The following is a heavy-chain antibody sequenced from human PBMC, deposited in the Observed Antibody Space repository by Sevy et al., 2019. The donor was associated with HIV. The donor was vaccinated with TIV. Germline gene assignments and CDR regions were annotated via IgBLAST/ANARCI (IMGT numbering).Heavy chain of an antibody. CDR2: ISAYNGNT. CDR3: ARVLYCSSTSCLYGLESRTRDYYYYYYMDV. D-gene: IGHD2-2*01. V-gene: IGHV1-18*01. Sequence: ASVKVSCKASGYTFTSYGISWVRQAPGQGLEWMGWISAYNGNTNYAQKLQGRVTMTTDTSTSTAYMELRSLRSDDTAGYYCARVLYCSSTSCLYGLESRTRDYYYYYYMDVWGKGTTVTVSS. CDR1: GYTFTSYG. J-gene: IGHJ6*03.